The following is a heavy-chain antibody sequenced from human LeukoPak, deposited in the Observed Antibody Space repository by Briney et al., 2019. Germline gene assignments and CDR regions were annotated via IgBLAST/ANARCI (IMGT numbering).Heavy chain of an antibody. CDR1: GFDFSLYA. J-gene: IGHJ4*02. CDR3: VKDPSDHTYSYGIDY. D-gene: IGHD5-18*01. Sequence: GGSLRLSCAASGFDFSLYAMHWVRQAPGKGLEWVAVLSYDGSYKYFADSVKGRFTISRDNSKDTLYLQMSSLRAEDTAVYYCVKDPSDHTYSYGIDYWGQGTLVTVSS. V-gene: IGHV3-30*14. CDR2: LSYDGSYK.